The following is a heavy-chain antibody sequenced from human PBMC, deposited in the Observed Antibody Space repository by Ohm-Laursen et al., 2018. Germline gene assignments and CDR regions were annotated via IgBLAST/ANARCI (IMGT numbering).Heavy chain of an antibody. CDR2: IKQDGSEQ. V-gene: IGHV3-7*01. CDR1: GFTFSGYR. J-gene: IGHJ4*02. D-gene: IGHD5-12*01. Sequence: SLRLSCAAPGFTFSGYRMSWVRQAPGKGLEWVANIKQDGSEQDYVDSVKGRFTISRDNAKNSLYLHMDSLRGEDTAVYYCARLRGGYDFDYWGQGTLVTVSS. CDR3: ARLRGGYDFDY.